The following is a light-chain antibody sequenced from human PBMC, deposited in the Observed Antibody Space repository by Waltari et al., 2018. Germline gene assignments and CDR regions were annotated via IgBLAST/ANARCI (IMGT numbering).Light chain of an antibody. CDR1: QGISSY. Sequence: DIQMTQSPSSLSASVGDRVTITCRASQGISSYLAWYQQKPGKAPKLLIYKASSLQSGVPSRFSGSGSGTDFTLTIRSLQPEDFATYYCQQHNSDPFTFGPGTKLDIK. CDR3: QQHNSDPFT. V-gene: IGKV1-16*01. CDR2: KAS. J-gene: IGKJ3*01.